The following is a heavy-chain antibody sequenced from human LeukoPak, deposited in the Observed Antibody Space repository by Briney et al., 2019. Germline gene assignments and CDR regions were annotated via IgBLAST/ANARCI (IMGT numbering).Heavy chain of an antibody. V-gene: IGHV3-9*01. CDR2: ISWNSGSR. CDR3: AELGITMIGGV. Sequence: GGSLRLSCAASGFTFDDYAMHWVRQAPGKGLEWVSGISWNSGSRAYADSVKGRFTISRDNAKNSLYLQMNSLRAEDTAVYYCAELGITMIGGVWGKGTTVTISS. J-gene: IGHJ6*04. D-gene: IGHD3-10*02. CDR1: GFTFDDYA.